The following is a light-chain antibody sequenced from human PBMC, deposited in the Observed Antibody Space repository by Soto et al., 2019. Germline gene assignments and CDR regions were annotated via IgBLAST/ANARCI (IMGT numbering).Light chain of an antibody. V-gene: IGKV3-20*01. CDR3: QQYAGSST. J-gene: IGKJ1*01. CDR2: GAS. Sequence: EIVLTQSPGTLSLSPGERAALSCRASQSVSSSSLAWYQQKPGQAPRLLIFGASSRATGIPDRFSGSGSGTDSTLTISRLEPEDFAVYYCQQYAGSSTFGQGTKVDI. CDR1: QSVSSSS.